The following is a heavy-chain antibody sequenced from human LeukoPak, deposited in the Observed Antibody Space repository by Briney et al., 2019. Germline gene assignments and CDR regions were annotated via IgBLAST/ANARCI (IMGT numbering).Heavy chain of an antibody. J-gene: IGHJ4*02. Sequence: GESLKISCKGSGYSFTSYWIGWVRQMPGKGLGWMGIVYPGDSDTRYSPSFQGQVTISADKSISTAYLQWSSLKASDTAMYYCATDQQSYGGIFDYWGQGTLVTVSS. CDR2: VYPGDSDT. CDR3: ATDQQSYGGIFDY. CDR1: GYSFTSYW. V-gene: IGHV5-51*01. D-gene: IGHD2-2*01.